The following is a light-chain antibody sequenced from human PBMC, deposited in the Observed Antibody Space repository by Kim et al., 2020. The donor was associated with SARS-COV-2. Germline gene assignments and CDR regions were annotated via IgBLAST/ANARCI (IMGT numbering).Light chain of an antibody. CDR3: QVWDSSSDHPYV. CDR1: NIGSKS. J-gene: IGLJ1*01. V-gene: IGLV3-21*04. Sequence: PGKTARVTGGGNNIGSKSVHWYLQRPGQAPGLVIYYDSDRPSGIPERFSGSNSGNTATLTISRVEAGDEADYYCQVWDSSSDHPYVFGTGTKVTVL. CDR2: YDS.